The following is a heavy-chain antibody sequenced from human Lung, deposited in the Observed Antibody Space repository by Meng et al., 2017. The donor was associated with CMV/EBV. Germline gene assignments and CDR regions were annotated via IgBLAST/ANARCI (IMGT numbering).Heavy chain of an antibody. J-gene: IGHJ6*02. CDR1: GFTFSGYA. CDR2: ISYDGSNL. D-gene: IGHD2-2*01. V-gene: IGHV3-30*04. CDR3: AREYQYQLLQQGVDDYYHGWDA. Sequence: GESLKISCAASGFTFSGYAMHWVRQAPGKGLEWVSVISYDGSNLHYTDSVKGRFTISRDNSGDTLYLQMNSLRPEDTATYYCAREYQYQLLQQGVDDYYHGWDAWGQGTXVTVSS.